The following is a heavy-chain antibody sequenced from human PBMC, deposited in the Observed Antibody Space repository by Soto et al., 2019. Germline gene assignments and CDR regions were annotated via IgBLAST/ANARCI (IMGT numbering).Heavy chain of an antibody. CDR3: ARHSGSYYNFDY. D-gene: IGHD1-26*01. J-gene: IGHJ4*02. Sequence: GASVKVSCKASGGTFSSYAISWVRQAPGQGLEWMGGIIPIFGTANYAQKFQGRVTITADKSTSTAYMELSSLRSEDTAVYYCARHSGSYYNFDYWGQGTLVTVSS. V-gene: IGHV1-69*06. CDR1: GGTFSSYA. CDR2: IIPIFGTA.